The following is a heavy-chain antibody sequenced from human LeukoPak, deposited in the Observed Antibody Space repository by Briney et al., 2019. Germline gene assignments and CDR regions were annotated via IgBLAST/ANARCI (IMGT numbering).Heavy chain of an antibody. CDR3: ARGRSYGFDFDS. CDR1: GVSINTCCYY. V-gene: IGHV4-61*01. D-gene: IGHD5-18*01. CDR2: KYYSGST. J-gene: IGHJ4*02. Sequence: PSETLSLTCAVSGVSINTCCYYWSWLRQPPGKGLEWIGYKYYSGSTRYNSSLRSRLTISLDTSNNQFSLRLSSVTAADTAVYYCARGRSYGFDFDSRGPGTLVIVSS.